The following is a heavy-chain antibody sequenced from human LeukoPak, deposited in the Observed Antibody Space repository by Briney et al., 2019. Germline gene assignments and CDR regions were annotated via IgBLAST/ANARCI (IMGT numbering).Heavy chain of an antibody. V-gene: IGHV3-30*02. J-gene: IGHJ3*02. Sequence: GGSLRLSCAASGFTFSSYGMHWVRQAPGKGLXCVAFIRYDGSNKYYAESVKGRFTISRDNSKNTLYLQMNSLRAEDTAVYYCAKAPWLEAFDIWGQGTMVTASS. CDR3: AKAPWLEAFDI. D-gene: IGHD3-22*01. CDR2: IRYDGSNK. CDR1: GFTFSSYG.